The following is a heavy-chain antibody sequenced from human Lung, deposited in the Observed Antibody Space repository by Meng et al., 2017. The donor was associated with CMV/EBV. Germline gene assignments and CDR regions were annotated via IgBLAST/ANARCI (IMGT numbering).Heavy chain of an antibody. V-gene: IGHV4-59*11. CDR1: GGSISTHY. Sequence: SETLSLXCIVSGGSISTHYWSWIRQPPGKGLEWIGYVFYNGNASYNPSLTSRVTISVDTSKTQFSLKLNSVTAADTAVYYCAKSRSAWDWIDPWGQGTLVTVSS. CDR2: VFYNGNA. D-gene: IGHD7-27*01. CDR3: AKSRSAWDWIDP. J-gene: IGHJ5*02.